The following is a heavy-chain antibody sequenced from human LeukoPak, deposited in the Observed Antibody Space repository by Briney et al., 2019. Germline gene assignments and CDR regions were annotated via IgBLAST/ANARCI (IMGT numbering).Heavy chain of an antibody. V-gene: IGHV3-53*01. Sequence: PGGSLRLSCAGSGFTATTNYMSWVRQPPGKGLEWVSVIYSSGSTSYADSVKGRFTISRDNAKNTLYLQMNSLRAEDTAVYYCARGSDIYGRDAFDIWGQGTMVTVSS. D-gene: IGHD5-18*01. CDR1: GFTATTNY. J-gene: IGHJ3*02. CDR3: ARGSDIYGRDAFDI. CDR2: IYSSGST.